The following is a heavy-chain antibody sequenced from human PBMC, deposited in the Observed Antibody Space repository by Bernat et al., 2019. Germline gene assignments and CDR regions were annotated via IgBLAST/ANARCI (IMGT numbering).Heavy chain of an antibody. Sequence: QVQLQQWGAGLLKPSETLSLTCAVYGGSFSGYFWTWIRQPPGKGLEWIAEMNHAGSTNYNPSLKSRVTISIDTSKNQLSLKLASVTAADTAVYYCARGLGRRYFDLWGRDTLVTVSS. CDR2: MNHAGST. J-gene: IGHJ2*01. V-gene: IGHV4-34*01. CDR1: GGSFSGYF. D-gene: IGHD2-15*01. CDR3: ARGLGRRYFDL.